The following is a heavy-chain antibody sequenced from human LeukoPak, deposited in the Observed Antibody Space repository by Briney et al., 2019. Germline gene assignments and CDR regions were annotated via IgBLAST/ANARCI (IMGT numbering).Heavy chain of an antibody. Sequence: PGRSLRLSCAASGFTFDDYAMHWVRQAPGKGLEWVSGISWNSGSIGYADSVKGRFTISRDNAKNSLYLQMNSLRAEDTGLYYCAKDIPYSSGWSVYDAFDIRGQGTMVTVSS. D-gene: IGHD6-19*01. J-gene: IGHJ3*02. CDR3: AKDIPYSSGWSVYDAFDI. CDR2: ISWNSGSI. CDR1: GFTFDDYA. V-gene: IGHV3-9*01.